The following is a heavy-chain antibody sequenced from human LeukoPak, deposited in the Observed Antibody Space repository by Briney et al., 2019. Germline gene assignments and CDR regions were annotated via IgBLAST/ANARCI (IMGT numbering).Heavy chain of an antibody. CDR2: IGYTGDST. Sequence: GGSLRLSCAASGFXFSSYAINWVRQAPGKGLEWVSVIGYTGDSTFYADSVKGRFTVSRDSSKNTLFLHMNSLRAEDTALYYCAKSPTVDAAFDIWGQGTMVTVSS. J-gene: IGHJ3*02. CDR3: AKSPTVDAAFDI. D-gene: IGHD4-23*01. V-gene: IGHV3-23*01. CDR1: GFXFSSYA.